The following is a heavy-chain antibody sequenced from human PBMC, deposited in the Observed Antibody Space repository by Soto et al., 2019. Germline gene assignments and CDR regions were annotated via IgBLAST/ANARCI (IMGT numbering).Heavy chain of an antibody. J-gene: IGHJ4*02. CDR2: IYYSGST. D-gene: IGHD3-16*01. CDR3: ARDQGGFDY. CDR1: GGSISSYY. Sequence: QVQLQESGPGLVKPSETLSLTCTVSGGSISSYYWSWIRQPPGKGLEWIGYIYYSGSTNYNPSLKSRVTISVDTSKNQFSLKLSSVTAADTAVYYRARDQGGFDYWGQGTLVTVSS. V-gene: IGHV4-59*01.